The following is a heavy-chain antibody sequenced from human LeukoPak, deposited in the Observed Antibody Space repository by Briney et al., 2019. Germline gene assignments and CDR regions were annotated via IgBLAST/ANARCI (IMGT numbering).Heavy chain of an antibody. V-gene: IGHV3-30*18. CDR3: AKDGGMLTGVPNWFDP. Sequence: GGSLRLSCAASGFTFRSYGMHWVRQAPGKGLEWVALISFDGSNIHYADSVKGRFTISRDNFRNTLYLQMNSLRAEDTAVYYRAKDGGMLTGVPNWFDPWGQGTLVTVSS. CDR2: ISFDGSNI. J-gene: IGHJ5*02. D-gene: IGHD3-16*01. CDR1: GFTFRSYG.